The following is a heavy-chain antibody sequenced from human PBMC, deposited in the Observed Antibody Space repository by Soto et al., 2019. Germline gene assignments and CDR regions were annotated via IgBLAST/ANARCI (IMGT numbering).Heavy chain of an antibody. J-gene: IGHJ3*01. V-gene: IGHV3-53*01. D-gene: IGHD1-1*01. CDR2: LYDVDGS. CDR3: ATWHEREHAYDV. CDR1: GLTISGKKY. Sequence: SLRLSCAAFGLTISGKKYVAWVRQAPGKGLEWVSGLYDVDGSFYADSVRGRFTTSSDSSKTTVYLQMNDLRPDDTAVYYCATWHEREHAYDVWGQGTTVTVSS.